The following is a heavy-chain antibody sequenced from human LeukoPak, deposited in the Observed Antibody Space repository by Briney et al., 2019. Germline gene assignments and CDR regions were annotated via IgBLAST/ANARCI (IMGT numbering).Heavy chain of an antibody. CDR1: GGPFSGYY. CDR2: IDHRGRT. D-gene: IGHD1-26*01. V-gene: IGHV4-34*01. J-gene: IGHJ4*02. CDR3: ARKSIVSSGRNPYDY. Sequence: KTSETLSLTCAVYGGPFSGYYWSWIRQSPGKGLEWIGEIDHRGRTNSNPSLLSRITISVDTSKSQFSLRLSPVTAADTAVYYCARKSIVSSGRNPYDYWDQGTLVTVSS.